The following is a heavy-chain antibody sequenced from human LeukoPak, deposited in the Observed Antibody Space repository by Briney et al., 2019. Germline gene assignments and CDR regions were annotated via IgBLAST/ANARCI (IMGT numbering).Heavy chain of an antibody. V-gene: IGHV4-59*01. CDR2: IYYSGST. CDR1: GGSISSYY. D-gene: IGHD2-8*01. J-gene: IGHJ4*02. Sequence: SETLSLTCTVSGGSISSYYWSWIRQPPGKGLEWIGYIYYSGSTNYNPSLKSRVTISADTSKNQFSLKLSSVTAADTAVYYCARDRAYCTNGVCYKYFDYWGQGTLVTVSS. CDR3: ARDRAYCTNGVCYKYFDY.